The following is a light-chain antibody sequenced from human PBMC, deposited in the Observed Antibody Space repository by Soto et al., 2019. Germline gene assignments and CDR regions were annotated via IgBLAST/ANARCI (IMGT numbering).Light chain of an antibody. J-gene: IGLJ3*02. V-gene: IGLV7-43*01. CDR2: NTT. Sequence: QAVVTQEPSLTVSPGGTVTLTCASNTGAVTGSYYPNWFQLKPGQAPRALIYNTTNRHSWTPARFSGSLLGGKAALTLSGVQPEDEADYYCLLYGAPQHWVFGGGTQLTVL. CDR1: TGAVTGSYY. CDR3: LLYGAPQHWV.